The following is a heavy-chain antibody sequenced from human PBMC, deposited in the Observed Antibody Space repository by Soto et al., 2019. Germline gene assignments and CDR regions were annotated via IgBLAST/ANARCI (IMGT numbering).Heavy chain of an antibody. CDR2: VSQSGNT. D-gene: IGHD3-10*01. Sequence: SETQSLTCTVSGDTIRGSDWWSCVRQHPGKGLEWIGEVSQSGNTNYNPSLMSRLTISVDKSKNQFSLRLTYVTAADTGIYYCAREVRGLREVNRNWFDPWGQGTLVTVSS. V-gene: IGHV4-4*02. CDR3: AREVRGLREVNRNWFDP. CDR1: GDTIRGSDW. J-gene: IGHJ5*02.